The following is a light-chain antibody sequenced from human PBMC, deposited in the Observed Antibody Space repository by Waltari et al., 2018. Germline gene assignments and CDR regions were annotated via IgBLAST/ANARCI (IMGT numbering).Light chain of an antibody. CDR1: SSNIGNNA. Sequence: QRVTISCSGSSSNIGNNAVNWYQQLPGKAPKLLIYYDDLLPSGVSDRFSGSKSGTSASLAISGLQSEDEADYYCAAWDDSLNGNVFGSGTKVTVL. J-gene: IGLJ6*01. CDR3: AAWDDSLNGNV. V-gene: IGLV1-36*01. CDR2: YDD.